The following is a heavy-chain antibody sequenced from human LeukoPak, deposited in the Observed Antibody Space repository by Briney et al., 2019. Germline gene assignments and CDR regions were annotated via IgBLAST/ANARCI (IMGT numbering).Heavy chain of an antibody. V-gene: IGHV3-11*01. CDR2: ISGSGSTI. CDR1: GFSFSDYY. CDR3: ARASPLYCGGDCFSDY. D-gene: IGHD2-21*02. J-gene: IGHJ4*02. Sequence: GGSLRLSCAASGFSFSDYYMSWIRQAPGKGLEWVLYISGSGSTIYYADSVKGRFTISRDNAKNSLYLQMNSLRAEDTAVYYCARASPLYCGGDCFSDYWGQGTLVTVSS.